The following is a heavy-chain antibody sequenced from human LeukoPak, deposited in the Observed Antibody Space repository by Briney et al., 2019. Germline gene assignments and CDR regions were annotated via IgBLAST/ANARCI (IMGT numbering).Heavy chain of an antibody. V-gene: IGHV3-21*04. D-gene: IGHD1-26*01. Sequence: AGGSLRLSCAASGFTFSSYSMNWVRQAPGKGLEWVSSISSSSSYIYCADSVKGRFTISRDNAKNSLDLQMNSLKIEDTAVYYCARGPGALSLNPYLSGMDVWGQGTTVTV. CDR1: GFTFSSYS. CDR3: ARGPGALSLNPYLSGMDV. CDR2: ISSSSSYI. J-gene: IGHJ6*02.